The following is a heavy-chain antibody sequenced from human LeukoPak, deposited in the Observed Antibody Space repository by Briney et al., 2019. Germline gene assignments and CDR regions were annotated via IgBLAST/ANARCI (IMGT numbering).Heavy chain of an antibody. J-gene: IGHJ3*02. Sequence: ASVKVSCKASGGTFSSYAISWVRQAPGQGLEWMGGIIPIFGTANYAQKFQGRVTITTDESTSTAYIELSSLRSEDTAVYYCARSHEQQGDAFDIWGQGTMVTVSS. CDR2: IIPIFGTA. CDR1: GGTFSSYA. CDR3: ARSHEQQGDAFDI. D-gene: IGHD6-13*01. V-gene: IGHV1-69*05.